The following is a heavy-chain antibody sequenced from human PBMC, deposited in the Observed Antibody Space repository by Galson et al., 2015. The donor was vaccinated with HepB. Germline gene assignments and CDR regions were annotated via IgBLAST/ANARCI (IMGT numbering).Heavy chain of an antibody. D-gene: IGHD3-16*01. Sequence: SLRLSCAASGFIFNDYGMTWVRQAPGKGLQWVSGIFYNGGGTHYVDSVKGRFTISRDNAKKSLYLQMNNLRVDDTALYFCARKNYGDSYDMWGQGTMVTVSS. V-gene: IGHV3-20*04. J-gene: IGHJ3*02. CDR2: IFYNGGGT. CDR3: ARKNYGDSYDM. CDR1: GFIFNDYG.